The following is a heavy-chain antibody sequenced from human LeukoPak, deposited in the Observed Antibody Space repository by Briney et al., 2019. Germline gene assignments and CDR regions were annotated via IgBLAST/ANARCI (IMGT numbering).Heavy chain of an antibody. V-gene: IGHV3-48*03. Sequence: GGSLRLSCAASGFTFNSYEMNWVRQAPWKGLEWVSYISSSGSTIYYADSVKGRFTISRDNAKNSLYLQMNSLRAEDTAVYYCAGDRLVRGVSDYWGQGTLVTVSS. J-gene: IGHJ4*02. D-gene: IGHD3-10*01. CDR2: ISSSGSTI. CDR1: GFTFNSYE. CDR3: AGDRLVRGVSDY.